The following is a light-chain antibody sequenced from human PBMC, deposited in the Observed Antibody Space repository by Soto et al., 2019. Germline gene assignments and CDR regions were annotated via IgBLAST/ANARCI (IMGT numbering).Light chain of an antibody. CDR1: PSISSW. V-gene: IGKV1-5*01. CDR2: DAS. J-gene: IGKJ3*01. CDR3: QQYNSGGFT. Sequence: DIQMTQSPSTLSASVGDRVTITCRASPSISSWLAWYQQKPGKAPKLLIYDASSLESGVPSRFSGSGSGTEFTLTISSLQPDDFATYYCQQYNSGGFTFGPGTKVDIK.